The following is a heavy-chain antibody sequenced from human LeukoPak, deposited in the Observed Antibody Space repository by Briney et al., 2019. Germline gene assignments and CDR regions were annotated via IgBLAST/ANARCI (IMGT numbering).Heavy chain of an antibody. CDR2: ISGSGGST. D-gene: IGHD3-3*01. CDR3: AISTYYDFWSGYALDY. Sequence: GGSLRLSCAASGFTFSSYSMNWVRQAPGKGLEWVSAISGSGGSTYYADSVKGRFTISRDNSKNTLYLQMNSLRAEDTAVYYCAISTYYDFWSGYALDYWGQGTLVTVSS. V-gene: IGHV3-23*01. J-gene: IGHJ4*02. CDR1: GFTFSSYS.